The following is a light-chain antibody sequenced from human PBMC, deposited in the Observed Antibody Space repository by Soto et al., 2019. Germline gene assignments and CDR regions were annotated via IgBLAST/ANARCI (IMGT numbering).Light chain of an antibody. CDR2: KAS. CDR3: QHYNSYSEA. CDR1: QTISSW. J-gene: IGKJ1*01. Sequence: IQMTQSPSTLSGSVGDRVTITRPASQTISSWLAWYQQKPGKAPKLLIYKASTLKSGVPSRFSGSGSGTEFTLTISSLQPDDFATYYCQHYNSYSEAFGQGTKVDIK. V-gene: IGKV1-5*03.